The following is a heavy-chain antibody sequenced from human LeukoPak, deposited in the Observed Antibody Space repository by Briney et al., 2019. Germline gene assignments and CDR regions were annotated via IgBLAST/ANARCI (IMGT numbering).Heavy chain of an antibody. CDR2: ISAYNGNT. CDR1: GYTFTSYG. CDR3: ARDRRSGGFLEWLGNWFDP. V-gene: IGHV1-18*01. D-gene: IGHD3-3*01. Sequence: ASVKVSCKASGYTFTSYGISWVRQAPGQGLEWMGWISAYNGNTDYAQKLQGRVTMTTDTSTSTAYMELRSLRSDDTAVYYCARDRRSGGFLEWLGNWFDPWGQGTLVTVSS. J-gene: IGHJ5*02.